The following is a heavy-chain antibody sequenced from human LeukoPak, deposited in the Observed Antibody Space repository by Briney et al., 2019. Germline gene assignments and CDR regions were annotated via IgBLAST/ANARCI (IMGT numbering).Heavy chain of an antibody. CDR2: IRSKAYGGTT. CDR1: GFTFGDYA. V-gene: IGHV3-49*03. Sequence: GGSLRLSCTASGFTFGDYAMSWFRQAPGKGLEWVGFIRSKAYGGTTEYAASVKGRFTISRDDSKSIAYLQMNSLKTEDTAVYYCTRGARFGELEDWYFDLWGRGTLVTVSS. J-gene: IGHJ2*01. D-gene: IGHD3-10*01. CDR3: TRGARFGELEDWYFDL.